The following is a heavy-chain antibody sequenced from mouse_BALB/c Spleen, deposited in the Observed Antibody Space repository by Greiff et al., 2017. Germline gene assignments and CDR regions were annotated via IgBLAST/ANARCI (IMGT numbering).Heavy chain of an antibody. D-gene: IGHD2-2*01. J-gene: IGHJ3*01. CDR1: GYTFTDHA. V-gene: IGHV1S53*02. Sequence: QVQLQQSDAELVKPGASVKISCKASGYTFTDHAIHWVKQKPEQGLEWIGYISPGNGDIKYNEKFKGKATLTADKSSSTAYMQLNSLTSEDSAVYFCKSGEFLRWFWFAYWGQGTLVTVSA. CDR3: KSGEFLRWFWFAY. CDR2: ISPGNGDI.